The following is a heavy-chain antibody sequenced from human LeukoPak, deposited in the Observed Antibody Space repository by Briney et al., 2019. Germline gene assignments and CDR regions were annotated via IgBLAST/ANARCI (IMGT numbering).Heavy chain of an antibody. D-gene: IGHD1-26*01. CDR1: GYTFTGYY. Sequence: ASVKVSCKASGYTFTGYYMHWVRQAPGQGLEWMGWISAYNGNTNYAQKLQGRVTMTTDTSTSTAYMELRSLRSDDTAVYYCARDRFRSGSYDYWGQGTLVTVSS. CDR2: ISAYNGNT. V-gene: IGHV1-18*04. J-gene: IGHJ4*02. CDR3: ARDRFRSGSYDY.